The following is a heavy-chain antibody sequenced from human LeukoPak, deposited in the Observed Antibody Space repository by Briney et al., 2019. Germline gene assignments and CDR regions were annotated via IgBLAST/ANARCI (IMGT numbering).Heavy chain of an antibody. CDR2: IYYSGST. Sequence: SETLSLTCAVYGGSFSGYYWSWIRQPPGKGLEWIGYIYYSGSTNYNPSLKSRVTISVDTSKNQFSLKLSSVTAADTAVYYCARDRASRDPYYFDYWGQGTLVTVSS. CDR3: ARDRASRDPYYFDY. V-gene: IGHV4-59*12. CDR1: GGSFSGYY. J-gene: IGHJ4*02.